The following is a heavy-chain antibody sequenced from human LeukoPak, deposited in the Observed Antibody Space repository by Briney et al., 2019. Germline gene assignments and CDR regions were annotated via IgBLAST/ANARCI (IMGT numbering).Heavy chain of an antibody. CDR2: IRGKTYRGTT. CDR1: GFTFPDSA. CDR3: TRETDFSDGTGYHHWYFDL. V-gene: IGHV3-49*04. J-gene: IGHJ2*01. D-gene: IGHD3-22*01. Sequence: GGSLRLSCTASGFTFPDSAVNSVRQAPERGLEWIGLIRGKTYRGTTEIAPSLKGRFTISRDDSNSIAYLQMTSLKPEDTAIYYCTRETDFSDGTGYHHWYFDLWGRGTLVTVSS.